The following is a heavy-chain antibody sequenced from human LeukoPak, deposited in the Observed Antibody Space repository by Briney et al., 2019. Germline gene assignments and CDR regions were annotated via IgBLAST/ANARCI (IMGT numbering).Heavy chain of an antibody. J-gene: IGHJ4*02. CDR3: ARDRDDYSNYLGD. CDR1: GYTFTGYY. Sequence: ASVKVSCKASGYTFTGYYMHWVRRAPGQGLEWMGWINPNSGGTNYAQKFQGRVTMTRDTSISTAYMELSRLRSDDTAVYYCARDRDDYSNYLGDWGQGTLVTVSS. D-gene: IGHD4-11*01. V-gene: IGHV1-2*02. CDR2: INPNSGGT.